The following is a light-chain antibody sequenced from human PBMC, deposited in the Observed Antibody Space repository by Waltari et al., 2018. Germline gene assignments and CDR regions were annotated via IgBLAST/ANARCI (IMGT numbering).Light chain of an antibody. V-gene: IGKV2-28*01. CDR2: LGS. Sequence: EIVMSQSPHPLPLPPGAPAPISSRSSQSLLPKTVHIYLDWYLQKPGQSPQLLIYLGSTRATGVPDRFSAGGSGTDFTLRISGVQSDDVALYYCKQYLKNPTFGQGTKLEIK. J-gene: IGKJ2*01. CDR1: QSLLPKTVHIY. CDR3: KQYLKNPT.